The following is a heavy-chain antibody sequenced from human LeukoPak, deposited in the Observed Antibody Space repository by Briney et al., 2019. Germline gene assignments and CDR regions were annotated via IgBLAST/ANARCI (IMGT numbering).Heavy chain of an antibody. D-gene: IGHD3-3*01. CDR3: ARGVGDPAHIEDYDFWRTLDY. V-gene: IGHV3-33*01. CDR1: GFTFSSYG. CDR2: IWYDGSNK. Sequence: PGRSLRLSCAASGFTFSSYGMHWVRQAPGKGLEWVAVIWYDGSNKYYADSVKGRFTISRDNSKNTLYLQMNSLRAEDTAVYYCARGVGDPAHIEDYDFWRTLDYWGRGTLVTVSS. J-gene: IGHJ4*02.